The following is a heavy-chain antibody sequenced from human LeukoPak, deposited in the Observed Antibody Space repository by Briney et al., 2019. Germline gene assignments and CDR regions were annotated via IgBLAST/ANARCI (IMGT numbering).Heavy chain of an antibody. CDR2: INQDGSEK. Sequence: PGGSLRLSCVASGFTFVSHWMTWVRQAPGKGLEWVANINQDGSEKYYADSVKGRFTISRDNSKNTLYLQMNSLRAEDTAVYYCANLLRWEPYWGQGTLVTVSS. J-gene: IGHJ4*02. CDR1: GFTFVSHW. D-gene: IGHD4-23*01. V-gene: IGHV3-7*01. CDR3: ANLLRWEPY.